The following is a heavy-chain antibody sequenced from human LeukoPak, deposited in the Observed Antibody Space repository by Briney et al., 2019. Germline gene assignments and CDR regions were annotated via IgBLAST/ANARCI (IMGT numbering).Heavy chain of an antibody. J-gene: IGHJ4*02. V-gene: IGHV3-23*01. CDR1: GFTFSTYG. CDR2: ISGSGGST. Sequence: AGGSLRLPCAASGFTFSTYGMTWVRQAPGKGLEWVSGISGSGGSTYYADSVKGRFTISRDNSENTLYLQMNSLRAEDTAVYYCAKDRGYWGQGTLVTVSS. CDR3: AKDRGY.